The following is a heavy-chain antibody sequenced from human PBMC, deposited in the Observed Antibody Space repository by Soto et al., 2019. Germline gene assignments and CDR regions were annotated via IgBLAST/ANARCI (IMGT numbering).Heavy chain of an antibody. Sequence: EVQLLESGGGLVQPGGSLRLSCAASGFTFSSYAMSWVRQAPGKGLEWVSAISGSGGSTYYADSVKGRFTISRDNSKNTLYLQMRSRRAEDTAVYYCAKDRAAAGEVGYWGQGTLVTVSS. D-gene: IGHD6-13*01. CDR3: AKDRAAAGEVGY. J-gene: IGHJ4*02. CDR1: GFTFSSYA. V-gene: IGHV3-23*01. CDR2: ISGSGGST.